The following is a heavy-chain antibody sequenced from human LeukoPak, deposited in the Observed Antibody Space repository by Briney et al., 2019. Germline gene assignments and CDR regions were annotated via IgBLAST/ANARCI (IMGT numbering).Heavy chain of an antibody. CDR3: ARTLYYDSSGYRPDY. CDR1: GYSFTSYW. Sequence: GESLKISCKGSGYSFTSYWIGWVRQMPGKGLEWMGIIYPGDSDTRYSPSFQGQVTISADKSINTAYLQWSSLEASDTAMYYCARTLYYDSSGYRPDYWGQGTQVTVSS. J-gene: IGHJ4*02. D-gene: IGHD3-22*01. V-gene: IGHV5-51*01. CDR2: IYPGDSDT.